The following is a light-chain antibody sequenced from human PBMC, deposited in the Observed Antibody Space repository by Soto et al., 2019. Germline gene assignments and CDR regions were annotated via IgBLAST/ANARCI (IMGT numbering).Light chain of an antibody. CDR3: QQLNSYPFT. Sequence: IQLTQSPSSLSASVGDRVTITCRASQSIGTSLAWYQQKPEKAPNLLISAASTLQSGVPSSFSASGSGTDFALTISSLKPEDFTTYYCQQLNSYPFTFGGVTKVEI. V-gene: IGKV1-9*01. J-gene: IGKJ4*01. CDR1: QSIGTS. CDR2: AAS.